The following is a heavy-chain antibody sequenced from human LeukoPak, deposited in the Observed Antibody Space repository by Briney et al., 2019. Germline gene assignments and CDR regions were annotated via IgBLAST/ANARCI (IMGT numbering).Heavy chain of an antibody. Sequence: ASVKVSCKASGYTFTGYYMHWVRQAPGQGLEWMGWINPNSGGTNYAQKFRGRVTMTRDTSISTAYMELSRLRSDDTAVYYCARETTVTLNFDYWGQGTLVTVSS. CDR3: ARETTVTLNFDY. V-gene: IGHV1-2*02. D-gene: IGHD4-17*01. CDR1: GYTFTGYY. CDR2: INPNSGGT. J-gene: IGHJ4*02.